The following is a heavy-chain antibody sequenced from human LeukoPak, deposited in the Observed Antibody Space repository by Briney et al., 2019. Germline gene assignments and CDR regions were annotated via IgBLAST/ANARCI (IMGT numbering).Heavy chain of an antibody. J-gene: IGHJ5*02. CDR1: GYTFTGYY. D-gene: IGHD3-22*01. Sequence: ASVKVSCKASGYTFTGYYMHWVRQAPGQGLEWMGWINPNSGGTIYAQKFQGRVTMTRDTSISTAYMELSSLRSDDTAVYYCARDGSYYDSSGYHGWLDPWGQGTLVTVSS. CDR3: ARDGSYYDSSGYHGWLDP. CDR2: INPNSGGT. V-gene: IGHV1-2*02.